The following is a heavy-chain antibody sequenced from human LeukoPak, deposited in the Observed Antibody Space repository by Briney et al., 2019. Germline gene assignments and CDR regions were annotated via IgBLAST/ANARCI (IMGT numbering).Heavy chain of an antibody. J-gene: IGHJ5*02. CDR3: ARATTVTTVVFRFWFDP. V-gene: IGHV4-39*01. Sequence: SETLSLTCTVSGGSISSSSYYWGWIRQPPGKGLEWIGSIYYSGSTYYNPSLKSRVTISVDTPKNQFSLKLSSVTAADTAVYYCARATTVTTVVFRFWFDPWGQGTLVTVSS. CDR2: IYYSGST. CDR1: GGSISSSSYY. D-gene: IGHD4-17*01.